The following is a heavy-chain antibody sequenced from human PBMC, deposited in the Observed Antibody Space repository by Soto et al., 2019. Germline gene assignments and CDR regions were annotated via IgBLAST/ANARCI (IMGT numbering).Heavy chain of an antibody. CDR2: IKSKYDGGTT. J-gene: IGHJ6*02. Sequence: PGGSLRLSCAASGFTFNNARMAWVRQAPGKGLEWVGRIKSKYDGGTTDYAAPVKGRFTISRDDSGNMLYLQMNSLKTEDTAVYYCTTDLFLGGMDFWCQGTTVTGSS. CDR3: TTDLFLGGMDF. CDR1: GFTFNNAR. V-gene: IGHV3-15*01.